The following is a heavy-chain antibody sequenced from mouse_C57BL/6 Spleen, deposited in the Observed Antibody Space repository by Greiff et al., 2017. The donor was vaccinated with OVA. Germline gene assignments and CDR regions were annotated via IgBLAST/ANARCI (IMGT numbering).Heavy chain of an antibody. V-gene: IGHV5-16*01. CDR3: ARDDGYYGAMDY. D-gene: IGHD2-3*01. CDR1: GFTFSDYY. J-gene: IGHJ4*01. Sequence: LQQSEGGLVQPGSSMKLSCTASGFTFSDYYMAWVRQVPEKGLEWVANINYDGSSTYYLDSLKSRFIISRDNAKNILYLQMSSLKSEDTATYYCARDDGYYGAMDYWGQGTSVTVSS. CDR2: INYDGSST.